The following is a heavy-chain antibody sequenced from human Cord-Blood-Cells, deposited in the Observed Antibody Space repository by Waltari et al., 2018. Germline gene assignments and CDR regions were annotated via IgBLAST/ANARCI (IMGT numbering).Heavy chain of an antibody. D-gene: IGHD6-13*01. Sequence: QVQLVQSGAEVKKPGSSVKVSCKASGGTFSSYAISWVRQAPGQGLEWMGVIIPIFGTANYAQKFQGRVKITADESTSTAYMELSSLRSEDTAVYYCASRVAAAGTWWFDPWGQGTLVTVSS. V-gene: IGHV1-69*01. CDR1: GGTFSSYA. CDR2: IIPIFGTA. J-gene: IGHJ5*02. CDR3: ASRVAAAGTWWFDP.